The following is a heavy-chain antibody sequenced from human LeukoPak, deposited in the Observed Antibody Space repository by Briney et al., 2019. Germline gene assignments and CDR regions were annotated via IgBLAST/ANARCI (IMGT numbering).Heavy chain of an antibody. Sequence: ASVKVSCKASGYTFTSYGISWVRQAPGQGLEWMGWISAYNGNTNYAQKLQGRVTMTTDTSTSTAYMELRSLRSDDTAVYYCARDQDHYDFWRGLPPRGANMDVWGKGTTVTVSS. V-gene: IGHV1-18*01. D-gene: IGHD3-3*01. J-gene: IGHJ6*03. CDR3: ARDQDHYDFWRGLPPRGANMDV. CDR2: ISAYNGNT. CDR1: GYTFTSYG.